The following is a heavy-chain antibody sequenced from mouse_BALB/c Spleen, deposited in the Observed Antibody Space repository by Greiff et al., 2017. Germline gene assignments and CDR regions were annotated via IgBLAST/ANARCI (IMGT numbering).Heavy chain of an antibody. D-gene: IGHD1-1*01. V-gene: IGHV14-3*02. CDR3: ARAANYYGSSYDAMDY. CDR2: IDPANGNT. J-gene: IGHJ4*01. Sequence: EVQLQQSGAELVKPGASVKLSCTASGFNIKDTYMHWVKQRPEQGLEWIGRIDPANGNTKYDPKFQGKATITADTSSNTAYLQLSSLTSEDTAVYYCARAANYYGSSYDAMDYWGQGTSVTVSS. CDR1: GFNIKDTY.